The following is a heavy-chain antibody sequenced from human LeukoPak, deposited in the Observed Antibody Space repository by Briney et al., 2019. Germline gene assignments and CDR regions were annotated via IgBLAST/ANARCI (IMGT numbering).Heavy chain of an antibody. Sequence: ASVKVSCKASGYTFTSYGISWVRQAPGQGLDWMGWISAYNGNTNYAQKLQGRVTMTTDTSTSTVYMELRSLRSDDAAVYYCARGYYGSGSYYWGGYYYYGMDVWGQGTTVTVSS. CDR3: ARGYYGSGSYYWGGYYYYGMDV. V-gene: IGHV1-18*01. D-gene: IGHD3-10*01. J-gene: IGHJ6*02. CDR1: GYTFTSYG. CDR2: ISAYNGNT.